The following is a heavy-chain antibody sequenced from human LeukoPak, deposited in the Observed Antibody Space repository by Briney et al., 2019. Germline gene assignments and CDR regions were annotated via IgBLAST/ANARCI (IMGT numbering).Heavy chain of an antibody. CDR3: VSFYETY. J-gene: IGHJ4*02. D-gene: IGHD2-2*01. CDR1: GNYW. V-gene: IGHV3-74*01. Sequence: GGSLRLSCAASGNYWMRWVRQAPGKGLAWVSHINSDGSWTSYADSVKGRFTISKDNAKNTVYLQMNNLRAEDTAVYYCVSFYETYWGRGTLVTVSS. CDR2: INSDGSWT.